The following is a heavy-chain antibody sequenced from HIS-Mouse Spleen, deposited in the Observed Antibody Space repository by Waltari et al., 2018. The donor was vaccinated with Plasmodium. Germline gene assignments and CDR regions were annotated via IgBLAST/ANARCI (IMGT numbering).Heavy chain of an antibody. J-gene: IGHJ4*02. D-gene: IGHD6-6*01. CDR2: IGTAGDT. CDR1: GFTFSSYD. Sequence: EVQLVESGGGLVQPGGSLRLSCAASGFTFSSYDMHWVRQATGKGLERVSAIGTAGDTYYPGSVKGRFTISRENAKNSLYLQMNSLRAGDTAVYYCARGPTYSSSYYFDYWGQGTLVTVSS. V-gene: IGHV3-13*01. CDR3: ARGPTYSSSYYFDY.